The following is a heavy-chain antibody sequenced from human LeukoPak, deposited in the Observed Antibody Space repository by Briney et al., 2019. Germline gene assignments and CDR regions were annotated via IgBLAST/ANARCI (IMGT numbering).Heavy chain of an antibody. D-gene: IGHD6-25*01. V-gene: IGHV3-48*02. CDR1: GFTFSSYA. J-gene: IGHJ4*02. CDR3: ARDSAWVAAGNRGFDY. CDR2: ISSSSSTI. Sequence: PGGSLRLSCAASGFTFSSYAMSWVRQAPGKGLEWVSYISSSSSTIYYADSVKGRFTISRDNAKNSLYLQMNSLRDEDTAVYYCARDSAWVAAGNRGFDYWGQGTLVTVSS.